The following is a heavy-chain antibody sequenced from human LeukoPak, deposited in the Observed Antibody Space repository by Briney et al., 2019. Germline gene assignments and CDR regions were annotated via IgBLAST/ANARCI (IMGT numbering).Heavy chain of an antibody. CDR2: ISYDGSNK. Sequence: GRSLRLSCAASGFTFRSYGMHWVRQAPGKGLEWVALISYDGSNKYYVESVKGRFTISRDNSKNTLYLQMNSLRADDTAVYYCASGHSGWGGNRIDYWGQGTLVTVSS. D-gene: IGHD6-19*01. J-gene: IGHJ4*02. CDR3: ASGHSGWGGNRIDY. V-gene: IGHV3-30*03. CDR1: GFTFRSYG.